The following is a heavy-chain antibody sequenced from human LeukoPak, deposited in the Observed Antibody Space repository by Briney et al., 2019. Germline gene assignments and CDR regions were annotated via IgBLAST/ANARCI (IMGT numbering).Heavy chain of an antibody. CDR2: IYSSGST. V-gene: IGHV3-53*01. J-gene: IGHJ4*02. CDR1: GFTFSSTY. D-gene: IGHD3-3*02. CDR3: ARDSSSFPNYFDS. Sequence: GGSLRLSCAASGFTFSSTYMSWVRQAPGQGLEWVSLIYSSGSTFYADSVQGRFTISRDNSKNTLYLQMNSLRAEDTAMYYCARDSSSFPNYFDSWGQGTLVTVSS.